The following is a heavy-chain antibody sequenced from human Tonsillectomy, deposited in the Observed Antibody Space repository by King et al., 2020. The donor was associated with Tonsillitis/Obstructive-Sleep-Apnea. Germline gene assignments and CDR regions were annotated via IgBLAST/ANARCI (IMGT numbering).Heavy chain of an antibody. CDR2: IKSKPDGGTT. V-gene: IGHV3-15*01. J-gene: IGHJ4*02. Sequence: VQLVESGGGLVKPGESLSLSCVASGLTFSDAWMSWVRQAPGKGLEWVGRIKSKPDGGTTDYAAPVKGRFTVSRDDSKDTLYLQMNSLKTEDTAVYYCTTPSGYYIHYWGQGTLVTVSS. D-gene: IGHD3-3*01. CDR1: GLTFSDAW. CDR3: TTPSGYYIHY.